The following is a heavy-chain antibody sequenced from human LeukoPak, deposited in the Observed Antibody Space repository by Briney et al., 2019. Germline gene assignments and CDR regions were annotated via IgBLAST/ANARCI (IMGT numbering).Heavy chain of an antibody. CDR3: ARSYSSSWSYYDY. D-gene: IGHD2-2*01. J-gene: IGHJ4*02. CDR1: GYKFTSYW. Sequence: GGSLRLSCKGSGYKFTSYWIGWVRQMPGKGLEWMGIIYPGDSDTRYSPSLQGQVTISADKSITTAHLQWSSLEASDTAMYYCARSYSSSWSYYDYWGQGTLVTVSS. V-gene: IGHV5-51*01. CDR2: IYPGDSDT.